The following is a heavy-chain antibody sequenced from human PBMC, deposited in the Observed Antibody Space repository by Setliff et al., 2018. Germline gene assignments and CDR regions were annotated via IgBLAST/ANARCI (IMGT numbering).Heavy chain of an antibody. V-gene: IGHV4-61*09. J-gene: IGHJ4*02. CDR1: GGSISSGSYY. Sequence: PSETLSLTCTVSGGSISSGSYYWSWIRQPAGKGLEWIGHIYTSGSTNYNPSLKSRVTISVDTSKNQFSLKLSSVTAADTAVYYCARGPKWLTGTDYWGQGTLVTVSS. D-gene: IGHD6-19*01. CDR3: ARGPKWLTGTDY. CDR2: IYTSGST.